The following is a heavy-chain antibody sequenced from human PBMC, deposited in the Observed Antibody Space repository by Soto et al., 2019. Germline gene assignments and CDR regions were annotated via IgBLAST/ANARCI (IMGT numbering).Heavy chain of an antibody. CDR1: GFTFSSYA. V-gene: IGHV3-23*01. Sequence: PRGSLRLSCSASGFTFSSYAMSWVRQAPGKGLEWVSAISGSGGSTYYADSVKGRFTISRDNSKNTLYLQMNSLRAEDTAVYYCAKRSSGGIWSYWGQGTLVTVS. D-gene: IGHD2-15*01. J-gene: IGHJ4*02. CDR2: ISGSGGST. CDR3: AKRSSGGIWSY.